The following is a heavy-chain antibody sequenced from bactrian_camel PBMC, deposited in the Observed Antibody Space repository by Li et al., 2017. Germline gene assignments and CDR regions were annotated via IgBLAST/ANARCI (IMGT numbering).Heavy chain of an antibody. D-gene: IGHD2*01. CDR1: RSTYSVGC. J-gene: IGHJ4*01. CDR2: IYTIGGNT. Sequence: GSVQAGGSLRLPCQVSRSTYSVGCMGWFRQALGKEREGVAAIYTIGGNTFYADSVKGRFTISQGNAKNTVTLQMNSLKPDDTAVYYCAAVHPQYALPPSGGDCPKSGLHYYGQGTQVTVS. V-gene: IGHV3S25*01. CDR3: AAVHPQYALPPSGGDCPKSGLHY.